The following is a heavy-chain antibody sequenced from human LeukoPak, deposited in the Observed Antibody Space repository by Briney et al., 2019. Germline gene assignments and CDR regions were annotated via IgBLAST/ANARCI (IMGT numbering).Heavy chain of an antibody. CDR3: ARSLRSPYDYVF. Sequence: PGGSLRLSCAASGFTFSSYWMSWVRQAPGKGLEWVSSISSSSSYIYYADSVKGRFTISRDNAKNSLYLQMNSLRAEDTAVYYCARSLRSPYDYVFWGQGTLVTVSS. CDR1: GFTFSSYW. D-gene: IGHD3-16*01. CDR2: ISSSSSYI. V-gene: IGHV3-21*01. J-gene: IGHJ4*02.